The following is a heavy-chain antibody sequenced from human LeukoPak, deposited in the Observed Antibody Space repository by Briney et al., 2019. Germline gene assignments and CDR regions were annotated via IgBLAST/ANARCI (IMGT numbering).Heavy chain of an antibody. CDR1: GDSISSSDYY. CDR3: ARDMGVWGTYPI. CDR2: ISYRGTT. J-gene: IGHJ4*02. Sequence: PSETLSLTCTVSGDSISSSDYYWGWIRQPPRKGLEWIGAISYRGTTHYNPSLKNRVTISVDTSKNRVSLSLSSVTAADTAVYYCARDMGVWGTYPIWGQGTLVAVSS. V-gene: IGHV4-39*07. D-gene: IGHD3-16*02.